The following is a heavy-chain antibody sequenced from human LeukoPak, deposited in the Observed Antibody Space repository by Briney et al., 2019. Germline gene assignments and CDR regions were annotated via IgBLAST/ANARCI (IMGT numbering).Heavy chain of an antibody. J-gene: IGHJ4*02. V-gene: IGHV4-4*07. D-gene: IGHD4-23*01. CDR2: IYTSGST. CDR3: SRSTVESEY. Sequence: SDTLSLTCTVSGGSLSSYELSWMRQPAGKGLEWIGRIYTSGSTNYNPSVKSRVTMSVDTSKNQFSLKLSSVTAADTAVYCCSRSTVESEYWGQGTLVTVSS. CDR1: GGSLSSYE.